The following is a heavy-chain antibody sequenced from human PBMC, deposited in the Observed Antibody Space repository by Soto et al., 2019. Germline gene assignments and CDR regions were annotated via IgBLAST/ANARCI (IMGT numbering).Heavy chain of an antibody. CDR3: ATYGQHLMDT. CDR1: GFTFSNFA. D-gene: IGHD4-17*01. J-gene: IGHJ5*02. Sequence: EVQLLESGGGLVQPGGSLRLSCAASGFTFSNFAMKWVRQAPGKGLEWVSVIGSGGDGIHYADSVTGRFTISRDDSKNTVILQMNSLRADDTAVYYCATYGQHLMDTWGQGTLVTVSS. V-gene: IGHV3-23*01. CDR2: IGSGGDGI.